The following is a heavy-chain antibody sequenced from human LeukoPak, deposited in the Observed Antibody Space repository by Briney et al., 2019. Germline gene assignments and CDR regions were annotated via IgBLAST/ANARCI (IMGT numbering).Heavy chain of an antibody. D-gene: IGHD4-17*01. Sequence: GGSLRLSCAASGFTFSSYAMSWVRQAPGKGLEWVSAISGSGGSTYYADSVKGRFTISRDNAKNSLYLQMNSLRAEDTAVYYCARDEGYGDYGGPKYYFDFWGQGTLVTVSS. CDR3: ARDEGYGDYGGPKYYFDF. V-gene: IGHV3-23*01. J-gene: IGHJ4*02. CDR1: GFTFSSYA. CDR2: ISGSGGST.